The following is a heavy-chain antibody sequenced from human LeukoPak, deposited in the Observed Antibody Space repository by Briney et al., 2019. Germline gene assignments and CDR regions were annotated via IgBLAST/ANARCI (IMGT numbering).Heavy chain of an antibody. V-gene: IGHV1-24*01. CDR1: GYTLTELS. D-gene: IGHD6-13*01. CDR2: FDPEDGET. J-gene: IGHJ4*02. CDR3: ATSPAIAAAGGLDY. Sequence: ASVKVSCKVSGYTLTELSMHWVRQAPGKGLEWMGGFDPEDGETIYAQKFQGRVTMTEDTSTDTAYMELSSLRSEDTAVYYCATSPAIAAAGGLDYWGQGTLVAVSS.